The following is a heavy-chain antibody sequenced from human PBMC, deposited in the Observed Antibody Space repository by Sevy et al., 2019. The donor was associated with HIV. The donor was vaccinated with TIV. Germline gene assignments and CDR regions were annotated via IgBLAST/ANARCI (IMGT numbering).Heavy chain of an antibody. Sequence: GGSLRLSCAASGFTFGSYAMHWVRQAPGKGLEWVAFISDDGGNKYYADSVKGRFTISRDNSKNTLYLQMNSLRAEDTAVYYCAKDLAGTSCSWDLYYYYGMDVWGQGTTVTVSS. V-gene: IGHV3-30*02. CDR2: ISDDGGNK. D-gene: IGHD6-13*01. J-gene: IGHJ6*02. CDR1: GFTFGSYA. CDR3: AKDLAGTSCSWDLYYYYGMDV.